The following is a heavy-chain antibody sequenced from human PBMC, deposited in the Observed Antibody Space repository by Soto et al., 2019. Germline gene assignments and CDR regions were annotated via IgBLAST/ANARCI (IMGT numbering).Heavy chain of an antibody. J-gene: IGHJ5*02. CDR2: ISAYNGNT. CDR1: GYTFTSYG. V-gene: IGHV1-18*01. D-gene: IGHD3-10*02. CDR3: ARSELFGELSRFCFDP. Sequence: ASVKVSCKASGYTFTSYGISWVRQAPGQGLEWMGWISAYNGNTNYAQKLQGRVTMTTDTSTSTAYMELRSLRSDDTAVYYCARSELFGELSRFCFDPWGQGTLVTVSS.